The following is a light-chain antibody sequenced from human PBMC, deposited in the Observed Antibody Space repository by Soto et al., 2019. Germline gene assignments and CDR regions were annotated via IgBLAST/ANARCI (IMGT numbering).Light chain of an antibody. CDR2: GAS. Sequence: EIALTQSPGTLSLSPGERATLSYRASQSVSSNYFAWYQQRRGQAPRLLLYGASSRATGVPDRFSGSGSGTDFTLTISRLEPEDFAVYYCQQYGGSPWTFGQGTKVEVK. V-gene: IGKV3-20*01. CDR3: QQYGGSPWT. J-gene: IGKJ1*01. CDR1: QSVSSNY.